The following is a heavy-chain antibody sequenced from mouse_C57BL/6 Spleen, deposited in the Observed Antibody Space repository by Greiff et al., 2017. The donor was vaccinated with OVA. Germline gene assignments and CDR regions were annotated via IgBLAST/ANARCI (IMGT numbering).Heavy chain of an antibody. CDR1: GYTFTSYG. Sequence: VQLQQPGAELARPGASVKLSCKASGYTFTSYGISWVKQRTGQGLEWIGEIYPRSGNTYYNEKFKGKATLTADKSSSTAYMELRSLTSEDSAVYFCAREEDGSLAYWGQGTLVTVSA. D-gene: IGHD2-3*01. J-gene: IGHJ3*01. CDR2: IYPRSGNT. CDR3: AREEDGSLAY. V-gene: IGHV1-81*01.